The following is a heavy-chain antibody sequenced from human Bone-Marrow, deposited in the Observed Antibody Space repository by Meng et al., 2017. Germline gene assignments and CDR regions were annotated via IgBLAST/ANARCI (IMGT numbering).Heavy chain of an antibody. D-gene: IGHD3-22*01. V-gene: IGHV1-46*01. CDR2: INPSGGST. CDR1: GYTFTSYY. CDR3: ARDLHFYDTSGPLNWFDP. Sequence: ASVKVSCKASGYTFTSYYMHWVRQAPGQGLEWMGIINPSGGSTSYAQKFQGRVTMTRDTSTSTVYMELSSLRSEDTAIYYCARDLHFYDTSGPLNWFDPWGQGTLVTVSS. J-gene: IGHJ5*02.